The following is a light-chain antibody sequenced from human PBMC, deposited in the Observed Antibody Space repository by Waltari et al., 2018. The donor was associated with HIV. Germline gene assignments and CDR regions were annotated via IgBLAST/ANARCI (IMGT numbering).Light chain of an antibody. V-gene: IGLV2-11*01. J-gene: IGLJ1*01. CDR1: SSAVGGYNY. CDR2: DVS. CDR3: CSYAGLKV. Sequence: QSALTQPRSVSGSPGQSVTISCTGTSSAVGGYNYVSWYQQPPGKAPKLMIYDVSKRPSGVPDRFSGSKSGNTASLTISGLQAEDEADYYCCSYAGLKVFGTGTKVTVL.